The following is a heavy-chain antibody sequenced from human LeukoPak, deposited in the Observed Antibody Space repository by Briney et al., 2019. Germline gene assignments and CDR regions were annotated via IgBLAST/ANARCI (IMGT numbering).Heavy chain of an antibody. Sequence: SVKVSCKASGGTFSTYSINWVRQAPGQGLEWLGGIIPKFGTANYAQKFQGRVTITADESMSTAYMEVSSLRSEDTAIYYCARPTTYYDFWSGYPPFDYWGQGTLVTVS. CDR2: IIPKFGTA. D-gene: IGHD3-3*01. J-gene: IGHJ4*02. CDR1: GGTFSTYS. CDR3: ARPTTYYDFWSGYPPFDY. V-gene: IGHV1-69*13.